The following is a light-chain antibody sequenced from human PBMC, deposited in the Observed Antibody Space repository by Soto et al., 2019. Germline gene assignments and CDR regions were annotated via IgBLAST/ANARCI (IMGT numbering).Light chain of an antibody. CDR3: HAYDSSLSGYV. J-gene: IGLJ1*01. Sequence: QLGPTQPASVSGSPGQSLTLTCPGTSRDIGAYIHVSSYQQDPGKAPKLLIDEVTNRPSGVSDRFSGSKSGNTASLTISGLQAEDESNYYCHAYDSSLSGYVFGTGTKVAV. V-gene: IGLV2-14*01. CDR1: SRDIGAYIH. CDR2: EVT.